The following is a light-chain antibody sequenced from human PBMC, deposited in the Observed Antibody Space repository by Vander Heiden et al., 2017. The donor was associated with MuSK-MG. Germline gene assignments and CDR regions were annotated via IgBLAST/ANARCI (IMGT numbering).Light chain of an antibody. CDR2: WAS. CDR1: QSVLYSSNNKNY. J-gene: IGKJ1*01. Sequence: DIVMTQSPDSLAVSLGERATINCKSSQSVLYSSNNKNYLAWYQQKPGQPPKLLIYWASTRESGVPDRFSGSGSGTDFTITISSLQAEDVAVYYCQQDDSTPKTFGQGTKVEIK. V-gene: IGKV4-1*01. CDR3: QQDDSTPKT.